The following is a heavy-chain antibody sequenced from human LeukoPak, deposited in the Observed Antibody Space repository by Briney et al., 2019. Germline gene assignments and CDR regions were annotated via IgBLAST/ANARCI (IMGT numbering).Heavy chain of an antibody. Sequence: GGSLRLSCAASGFTFSSYTMSWVRQAPGKGLEWVPTITTSDGNTYHADSVKGRFTVSRDNSKNTLFLQMNSLRAEDTAVYYCAKDGGLWVSAHWGDSWGRGTLVTVSS. J-gene: IGHJ4*02. CDR1: GFTFSSYT. CDR3: AKDGGLWVSAHWGDS. CDR2: ITTSDGNT. V-gene: IGHV3-23*01. D-gene: IGHD7-27*01.